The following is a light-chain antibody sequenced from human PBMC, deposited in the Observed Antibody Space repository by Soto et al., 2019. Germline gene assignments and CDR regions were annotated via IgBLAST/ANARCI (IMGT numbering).Light chain of an antibody. CDR2: GAS. J-gene: IGKJ1*01. V-gene: IGKV3-20*01. Sequence: EMVLTQSPDTLSLSPGERATLSCRASQTVSSNFLAWYQQRPGQAPRLLIYGASSRATGIPDRFSGSGSGTDFTLTISRLEPEDLAVYYCQQYGTSPETFGQGTKV. CDR3: QQYGTSPET. CDR1: QTVSSNF.